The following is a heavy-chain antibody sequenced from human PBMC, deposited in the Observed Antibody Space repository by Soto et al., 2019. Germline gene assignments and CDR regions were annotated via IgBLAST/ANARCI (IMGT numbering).Heavy chain of an antibody. CDR1: GFSLSTSGVG. J-gene: IGHJ3*01. V-gene: IGHV2-5*02. CDR2: IYWDDDK. Sequence: QITLKESGPTLVKPTQTLTLTCTFSGFSLSTSGVGVGWIRQPPGKALEWLALIYWDDDKRSSPSLKSRLTITQDNSKNQVVLTMTNMDPVDTATYYCAHRPPPGSTPEYSSSSGAFGAFDLWGQGTMVTVSS. D-gene: IGHD6-6*01. CDR3: AHRPPPGSTPEYSSSSGAFGAFDL.